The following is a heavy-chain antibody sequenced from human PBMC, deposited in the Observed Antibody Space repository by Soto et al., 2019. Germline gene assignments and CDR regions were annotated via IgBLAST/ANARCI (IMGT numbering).Heavy chain of an antibody. Sequence: ASVKVSCKASGYTFTGDYIHWVRQAPGQGLEWVGWINPNSGGTNYAQKLQGRVTMTRDTSIGTVYMELSRLRSDDSAVYYCARDPRLIGFLDSWGQGTLVTVSS. CDR3: ARDPRLIGFLDS. CDR2: INPNSGGT. J-gene: IGHJ4*02. V-gene: IGHV1-2*02. D-gene: IGHD2-15*01. CDR1: GYTFTGDY.